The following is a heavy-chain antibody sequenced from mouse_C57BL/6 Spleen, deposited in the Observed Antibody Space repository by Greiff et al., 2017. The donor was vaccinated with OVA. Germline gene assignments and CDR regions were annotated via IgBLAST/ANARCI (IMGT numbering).Heavy chain of an antibody. CDR3: AREGYYDYDGPSWFAY. J-gene: IGHJ3*01. Sequence: EVQLKESGPGLVKPSQSLSLTCSVTGYSITSGYYWNWIRQFPGNKLEWMGYISYDGSNNYNPSLKNRISITRDTSKNQFFLKLNSVTTEDTATYYCAREGYYDYDGPSWFAYWGQGTLVTVSA. V-gene: IGHV3-6*01. D-gene: IGHD2-4*01. CDR1: GYSITSGYY. CDR2: ISYDGSN.